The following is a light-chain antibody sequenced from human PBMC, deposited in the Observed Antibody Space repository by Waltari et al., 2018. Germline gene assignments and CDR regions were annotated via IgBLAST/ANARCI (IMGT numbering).Light chain of an antibody. CDR3: QQRRSWPLT. CDR1: QSVGTY. Sequence: SCRDSQSVGTYVAWYQQLPGQSPRLLIYDASYRATDIPARFSGSGSETDCTLTISSLQPEDFAVYYCQQRRSWPLTFGGGTRVQI. J-gene: IGKJ4*01. CDR2: DAS. V-gene: IGKV3-11*01.